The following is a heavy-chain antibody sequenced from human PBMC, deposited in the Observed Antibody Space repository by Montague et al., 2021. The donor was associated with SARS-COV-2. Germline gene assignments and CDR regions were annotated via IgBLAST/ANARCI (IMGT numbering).Heavy chain of an antibody. D-gene: IGHD5-12*01. Sequence: SETLSLTCTVSGGSISSSCYYWGWIRQPPGKGLEWIGSNYYSRSTYYNPYLKSRVTISVDKSKNQFSLKLSAVTAADTAVYYCARHDRRWLRLYPYYFDYWGQGTLVTVSS. CDR2: NYYSRST. CDR3: ARHDRRWLRLYPYYFDY. CDR1: GGSISSSCYY. J-gene: IGHJ4*02. V-gene: IGHV4-39*01.